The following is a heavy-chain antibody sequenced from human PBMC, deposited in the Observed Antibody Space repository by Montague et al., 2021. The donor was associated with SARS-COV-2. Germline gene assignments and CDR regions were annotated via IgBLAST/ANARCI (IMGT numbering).Heavy chain of an antibody. CDR1: GFTFSSYA. D-gene: IGHD5-12*01. CDR2: ISGSGGST. V-gene: IGHV3-23*01. CDR3: AVDIVATIKRTFDY. J-gene: IGHJ4*02. Sequence: SLRLSCAASGFTFSSYAMSWVRQAPGKGLEWVSAISGSGGSTYYADSVKGRFTISRDNSKNTLYLQTNSLRAEDTAVYYCAVDIVATIKRTFDYWGQGTLVTVSS.